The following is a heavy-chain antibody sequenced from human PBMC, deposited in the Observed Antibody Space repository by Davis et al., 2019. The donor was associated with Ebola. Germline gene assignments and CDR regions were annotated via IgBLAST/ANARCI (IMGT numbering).Heavy chain of an antibody. J-gene: IGHJ1*01. D-gene: IGHD3-3*01. CDR1: GFTFSSYG. Sequence: GESLKISCAASGFTFSSYGMHWVRQAPGKGLEWVANIKQDGSEKYYVDSVKGRFTISRDNAKNSLYLQMNSLRAEDTAVYYCARNGVVIIEGYFQHWGQGTLVTVSS. V-gene: IGHV3-7*01. CDR2: IKQDGSEK. CDR3: ARNGVVIIEGYFQH.